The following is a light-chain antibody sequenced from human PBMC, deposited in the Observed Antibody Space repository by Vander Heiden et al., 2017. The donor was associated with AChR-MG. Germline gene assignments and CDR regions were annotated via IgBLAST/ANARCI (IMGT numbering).Light chain of an antibody. J-gene: IGLJ3*02. CDR2: SNN. V-gene: IGLV1-44*01. CDR3: AAGDDSRNGWV. CDR1: SSNIVSNP. Sequence: QSVLTQPPSASGTPGQRVTISCSGSSSNIVSNPVNWYQQLPGTAPKLLIYSNNPRHSGVPARFSGSKSGTSASLAISGLQAEDEADYYCAAGDDSRNGWVFGGGTKLTVL.